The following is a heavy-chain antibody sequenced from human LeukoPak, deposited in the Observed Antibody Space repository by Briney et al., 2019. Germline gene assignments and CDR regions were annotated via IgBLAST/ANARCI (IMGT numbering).Heavy chain of an antibody. Sequence: GASVKVSCKASGGTFSSYAISWVRQAPGQGLEWMGGIIPIFGTANYAQKFQGRVTITADESTSTAYMELSSLRSEDTAVYYCARMGEGMATTFDYWGQGTLVTVSS. CDR2: IIPIFGTA. J-gene: IGHJ4*02. CDR1: GGTFSSYA. V-gene: IGHV1-69*13. D-gene: IGHD5-24*01. CDR3: ARMGEGMATTFDY.